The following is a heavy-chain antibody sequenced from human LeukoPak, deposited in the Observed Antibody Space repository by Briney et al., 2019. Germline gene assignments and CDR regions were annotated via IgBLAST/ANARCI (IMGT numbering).Heavy chain of an antibody. J-gene: IGHJ4*02. V-gene: IGHV6-1*01. CDR3: ARDAPEGSGWESYFDY. D-gene: IGHD6-19*01. CDR2: TYYRSKWYN. CDR1: GDSVSSNSAA. Sequence: SQTLSLTCAISGDSVSSNSAAWNWIRQSPSRGLEWLGRTYYRSKWYNDYAVSVKSRITINPDTSKNQFSLQLNSVAPEDTAVYYSARDAPEGSGWESYFDYWGQGTLVTVSS.